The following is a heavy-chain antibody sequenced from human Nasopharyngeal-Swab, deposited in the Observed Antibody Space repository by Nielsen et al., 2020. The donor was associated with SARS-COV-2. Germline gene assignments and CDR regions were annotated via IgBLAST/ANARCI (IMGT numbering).Heavy chain of an antibody. J-gene: IGHJ4*02. D-gene: IGHD6-19*01. CDR2: SSAYNSNT. CDR1: GYIFINYG. Sequence: SVKVSCKASGYIFINYGITWVRQAPGQGLEWMGWSSAYNSNTNYAQKFQGRVTMTTDTSTNTAYMELRSLRSDDTAVYYCARKRGEQWLSQFDYWGQGTLVTVSS. V-gene: IGHV1-18*01. CDR3: ARKRGEQWLSQFDY.